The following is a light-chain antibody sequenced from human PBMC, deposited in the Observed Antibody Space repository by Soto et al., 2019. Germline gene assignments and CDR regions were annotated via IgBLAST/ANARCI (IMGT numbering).Light chain of an antibody. CDR2: GAS. V-gene: IGKV3-15*01. Sequence: EIVMTQSPASLSVSPGDGATLSCRASQSVASNVAWYQQRPGQGPRLLIHGASTRAVGVPARLSGSGSGTDVTLTISSLQSEDFAVYYCQQYHNWPPQYTFGQGTKLQIK. J-gene: IGKJ2*01. CDR3: QQYHNWPPQYT. CDR1: QSVASN.